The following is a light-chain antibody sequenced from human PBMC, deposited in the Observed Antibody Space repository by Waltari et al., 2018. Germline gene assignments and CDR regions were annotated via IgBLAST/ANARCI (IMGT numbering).Light chain of an antibody. J-gene: IGKJ1*01. CDR3: MQSLQALWT. CDR1: QRLLHRNGYNY. CDR2: LGS. Sequence: DIVMTQSPLSLPVTPGEPASISCRSSQRLLHRNGYNYLAWYLQKPWQSPQLLIYLGSNRASGVPDRVSGSGSGTDFTLKISRVEAEDVGVYYCMQSLQALWTFGPGTKVEIK. V-gene: IGKV2-28*01.